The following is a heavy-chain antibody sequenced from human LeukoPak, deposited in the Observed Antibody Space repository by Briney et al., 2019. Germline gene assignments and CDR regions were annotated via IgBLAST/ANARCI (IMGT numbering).Heavy chain of an antibody. CDR1: GYTFTGYY. CDR2: INPNSGGT. CDR3: ASPSITIFGVVFNYGLDV. D-gene: IGHD3-3*01. J-gene: IGHJ6*02. V-gene: IGHV1-2*02. Sequence: ASVKVSCKASGYTFTGYYMHWVRQAPGQVLVWMGWINPNSGGTNYAQKFQGRVTMTRDTSISTAYMELSRLRSDDTAVYYCASPSITIFGVVFNYGLDVWGQGTTVTVSS.